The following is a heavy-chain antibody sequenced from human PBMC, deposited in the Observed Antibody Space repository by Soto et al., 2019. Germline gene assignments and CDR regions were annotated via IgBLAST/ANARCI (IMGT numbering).Heavy chain of an antibody. D-gene: IGHD4-17*01. CDR1: GYTFTGYY. CDR3: AGMTTDYNWFDP. J-gene: IGHJ5*02. CDR2: INPNSGGT. Sequence: ASVKVSCKASGYTFTGYYMHWVRQAPGQGLEWMGWINPNSGGTNYAQKFQGWVTMTRDTSISTAYMELSRLRSDDTAVYYCAGMTTDYNWFDPWGQGTLVTVSS. V-gene: IGHV1-2*04.